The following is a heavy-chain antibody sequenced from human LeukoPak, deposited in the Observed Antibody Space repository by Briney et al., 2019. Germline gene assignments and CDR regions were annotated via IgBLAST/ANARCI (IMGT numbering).Heavy chain of an antibody. V-gene: IGHV4-59*01. CDR3: ARDTKYDY. CDR2: IYYSGTT. Sequence: KTSETLSLTCTVSAGSISSYYWSWIRQPPGMGLEWIGYIYYSGTTNYNPSLKSRVTISVDTSKNQFSLKLSSVTAADTAVYYCARDTKYDYWGQGTLVTVSS. CDR1: AGSISSYY. J-gene: IGHJ4*02.